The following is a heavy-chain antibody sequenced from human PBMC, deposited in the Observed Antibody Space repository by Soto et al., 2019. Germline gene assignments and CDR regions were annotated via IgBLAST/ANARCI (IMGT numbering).Heavy chain of an antibody. V-gene: IGHV3-33*01. Sequence: GGSLRLSCAASGFTFSSYGMHWVRQAPGKGLEWVAVIWYDGSNKYYADSVKGRFTISRDNSKNTLYLQMNSLRAEDTAVYYCARGLGYSYGYGPDYWGQGTLVTVSS. CDR2: IWYDGSNK. CDR3: ARGLGYSYGYGPDY. D-gene: IGHD5-18*01. CDR1: GFTFSSYG. J-gene: IGHJ4*02.